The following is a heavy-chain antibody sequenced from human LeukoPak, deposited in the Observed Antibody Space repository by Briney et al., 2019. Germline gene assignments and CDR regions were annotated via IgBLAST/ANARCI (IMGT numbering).Heavy chain of an antibody. CDR1: GGSISSYY. CDR2: IYYSGST. Sequence: SETLSLTCTVSGGSISSYYWSWIRQPPGKGLEWIGYIYYSGSTNYNPSLKSRVSISVDTSKNQFSLKLSSVTAADTAVYYCARDGCSGYDSYYYYYGMDVWGQGTTVTVSS. J-gene: IGHJ6*02. V-gene: IGHV4-59*01. D-gene: IGHD5-12*01. CDR3: ARDGCSGYDSYYYYYGMDV.